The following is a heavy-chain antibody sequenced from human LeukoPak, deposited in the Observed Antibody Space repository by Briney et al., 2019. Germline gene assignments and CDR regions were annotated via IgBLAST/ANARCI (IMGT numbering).Heavy chain of an antibody. CDR3: ARGPAYYDFWSGYSGYYYMDV. V-gene: IGHV1-18*01. CDR2: ISAYNGNT. D-gene: IGHD3-3*01. J-gene: IGHJ6*03. CDR1: GYTFTSYG. Sequence: ASVKVSCKASGYTFTSYGISWVRQAPGQGLEWMGWISAYNGNTNYAQKLQGRVTMTTDTSTSTAYMELRSLRSDDTAVYYCARGPAYYDFWSGYSGYYYMDVWGKGTTVTVSS.